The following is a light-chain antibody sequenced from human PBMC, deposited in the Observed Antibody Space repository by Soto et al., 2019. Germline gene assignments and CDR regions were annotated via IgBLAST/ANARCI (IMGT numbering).Light chain of an antibody. V-gene: IGKV3-20*01. J-gene: IGKJ1*01. CDR2: GAS. CDR3: QHNNSRPWT. CDR1: QSVSSRS. Sequence: EIVFTRSPGTPSLSPGERDTLSCTARQSVSSRSLAWYHQNPGQAPSLLIYGASTRAPGIPARFTGRSSRTEFTPTSSILHAEAVVFYYRQHNNSRPWTFGQGTKVDIK.